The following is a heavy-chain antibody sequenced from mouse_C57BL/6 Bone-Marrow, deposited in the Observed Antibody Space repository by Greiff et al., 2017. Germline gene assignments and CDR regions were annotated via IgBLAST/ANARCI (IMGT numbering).Heavy chain of an antibody. CDR3: VAPYWYFDV. CDR2: IRSNSSNYAT. J-gene: IGHJ1*03. Sequence: EVKLVESGGGLVQPKGSLKLSCAASGFSFNTYAMNWVRQAPGKGLEWVDRIRSNSSNYATYYADSVKDRFTISRDDSESMLYLQMNNLKTEDSAMYYCVAPYWYFDVWGTGTTITVSS. CDR1: GFSFNTYA. V-gene: IGHV10-1*01.